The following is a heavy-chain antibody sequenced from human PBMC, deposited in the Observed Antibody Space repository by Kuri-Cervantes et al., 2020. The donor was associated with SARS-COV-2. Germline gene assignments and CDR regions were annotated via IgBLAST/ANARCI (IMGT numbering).Heavy chain of an antibody. Sequence: SETLSLTCTVSGGSISSGSYYWSWIRQPAGKGLEWIGRIYTSGSTNYNPSPKSRVTISVDTSKNQFSLKLSSVTAAGTAVYYCARDGSFSPLYYYYYYMDVWGKGTTVTVSS. CDR2: IYTSGST. CDR1: GGSISSGSYY. CDR3: ARDGSFSPLYYYYYYMDV. D-gene: IGHD2/OR15-2a*01. J-gene: IGHJ6*03. V-gene: IGHV4-61*02.